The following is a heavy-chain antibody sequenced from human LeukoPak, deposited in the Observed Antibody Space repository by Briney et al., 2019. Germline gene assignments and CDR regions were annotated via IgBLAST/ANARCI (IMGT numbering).Heavy chain of an antibody. J-gene: IGHJ4*02. CDR3: VRSSSSIFDY. D-gene: IGHD6-6*01. CDR1: GGSIYSTYW. CDR2: IYHTGTT. V-gene: IGHV4-4*02. Sequence: PSETLSLTCTVSGGSIYSTYWWSWVRQTPGKGLEWIGEIYHTGTTGYNPSLKTDVTISVDTSKNQFSLKLSSVTAADTAVYYCVRSSSSIFDYWGQGTLVTVSS.